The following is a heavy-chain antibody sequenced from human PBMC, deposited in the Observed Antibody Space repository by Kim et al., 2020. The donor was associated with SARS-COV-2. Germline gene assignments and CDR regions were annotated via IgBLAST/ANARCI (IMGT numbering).Heavy chain of an antibody. D-gene: IGHD4-17*01. V-gene: IGHV4-59*01. CDR3: ARADYGGNSEHLDY. CDR2: IYYSGAT. Sequence: SETLSLTCTVSGVSISGYYWSSIRQPPGKGLEWIGNIYYSGATNYNPSLKSRIAISVDTSKNQFSLMLTSVTAADSAVYYCARADYGGNSEHLDYWGQGTLVTVSS. J-gene: IGHJ4*02. CDR1: GVSISGYY.